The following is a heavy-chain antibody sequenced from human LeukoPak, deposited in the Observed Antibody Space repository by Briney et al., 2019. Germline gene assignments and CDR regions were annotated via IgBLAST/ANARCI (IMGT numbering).Heavy chain of an antibody. CDR3: ARRRDFIDY. CDR2: SSSSGSTI. CDR1: GFTLSDYN. Sequence: PGGSLRLSCAASGFTLSDYNMSWIRQAPGKGLEWVSYSSSSGSTIYYADSVKGRFAISRDNAKNSLYLQMNSLRAEGTAVYYCARRRDFIDYWGQGTLVTVSS. V-gene: IGHV3-11*01. J-gene: IGHJ4*02. D-gene: IGHD3/OR15-3a*01.